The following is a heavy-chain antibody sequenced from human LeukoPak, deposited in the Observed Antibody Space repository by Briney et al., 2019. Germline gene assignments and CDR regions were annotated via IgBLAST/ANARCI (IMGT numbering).Heavy chain of an antibody. V-gene: IGHV1-2*02. Sequence: GASVKVSCKASGYTFTGYYMHWVRQAPGQGLEWMGWINPNSGGTNYAQKFQGRVTMTRDTSISTAYMELSRLRSDDTAVYYCARGVSFGASYYYYYMDVWGKGTTVTVSS. CDR3: ARGVSFGASYYYYYMDV. D-gene: IGHD3-10*01. CDR2: INPNSGGT. J-gene: IGHJ6*03. CDR1: GYTFTGYY.